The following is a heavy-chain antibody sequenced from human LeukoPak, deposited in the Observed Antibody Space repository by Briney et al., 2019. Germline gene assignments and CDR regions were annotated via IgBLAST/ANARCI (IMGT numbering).Heavy chain of an antibody. CDR2: IYWDDDK. D-gene: IGHD3-10*01. CDR3: VRFYYFGSGSYSYYFDY. Sequence: SGPTLVKPTQTLTLTCTFSGFSLNTSGVGVGWIRQPPGKALEWLALIYWDDDKRYSPSLKSRLTITKDTSKNQVVLTMTNMDPVDTATYYCVRFYYFGSGSYSYYFDYWGQGTLVTVSS. CDR1: GFSLNTSGVG. V-gene: IGHV2-5*02. J-gene: IGHJ4*02.